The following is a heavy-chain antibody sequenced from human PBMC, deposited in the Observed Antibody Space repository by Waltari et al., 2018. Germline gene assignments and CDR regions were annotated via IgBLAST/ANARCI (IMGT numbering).Heavy chain of an antibody. CDR2: INAGNGNT. V-gene: IGHV1-3*01. CDR3: ARDPDAYYYDSSGYYN. CDR1: GYTFTSYA. J-gene: IGHJ4*02. D-gene: IGHD3-22*01. Sequence: VQLVQSGAEVKKPGASVKVSCKASGYTFTSYAMHWVRQAPGQRLEWMGWINAGNGNTKYSQKFQGRVTITRDTSASTAYMELSSLRSEDTAVYYCARDPDAYYYDSSGYYNWGQGTLVTVSS.